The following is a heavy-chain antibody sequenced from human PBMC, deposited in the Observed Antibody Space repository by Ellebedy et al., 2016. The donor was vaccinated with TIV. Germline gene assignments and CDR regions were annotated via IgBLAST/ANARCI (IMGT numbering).Heavy chain of an antibody. Sequence: ASVKVSCXASGGTFSSYAISWVRQAPGQGLEWMGWISAYNGNTNYAQKLQGRVTMTTDTSTSTAYMELSSLRSEDTAVYYCARDFTSAEASSGYYHETFDYWGQGTLVTVSS. D-gene: IGHD3-22*01. CDR1: GGTFSSYA. CDR2: ISAYNGNT. V-gene: IGHV1-18*01. CDR3: ARDFTSAEASSGYYHETFDY. J-gene: IGHJ4*02.